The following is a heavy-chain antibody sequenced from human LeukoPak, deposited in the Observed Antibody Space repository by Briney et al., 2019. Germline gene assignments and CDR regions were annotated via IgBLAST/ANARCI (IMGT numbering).Heavy chain of an antibody. Sequence: EASVKVSCKASGYTFTSYAMHWVRQAPGQRLEWMGWINAGNGNTKYSQKFQGRVTITRDTSASTAYMELSSLRSEDTAVYYCARDKGAMGPFDYWGQGTLVTVSS. CDR3: ARDKGAMGPFDY. J-gene: IGHJ4*02. D-gene: IGHD3-16*01. CDR2: INAGNGNT. V-gene: IGHV1-3*01. CDR1: GYTFTSYA.